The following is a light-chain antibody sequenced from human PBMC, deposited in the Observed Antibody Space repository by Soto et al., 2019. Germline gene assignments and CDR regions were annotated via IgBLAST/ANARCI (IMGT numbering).Light chain of an antibody. CDR1: SSDGGGYNY. J-gene: IGLJ2*01. CDR3: SSYAGSNNFVV. Sequence: QSALTQPPSTSGSPGHSVTVSCTGASSDGGGYNYVSWYQQHPGKAPKLMIYEVTKRPSGVPDRFSGSKSGDTASLTVSGLQAEDEADYYCSSYAGSNNFVVFGGGTKLTVL. V-gene: IGLV2-8*01. CDR2: EVT.